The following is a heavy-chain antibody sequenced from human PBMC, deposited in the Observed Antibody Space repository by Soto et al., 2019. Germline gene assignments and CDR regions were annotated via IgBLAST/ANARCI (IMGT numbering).Heavy chain of an antibody. D-gene: IGHD5-12*01. J-gene: IGHJ4*02. CDR1: GFTCSSYG. CDR2: IWYDGSNK. V-gene: IGHV3-33*01. CDR3: ARDSHVGRGSTLTDDD. Sequence: AGSLRLSCAASGFTCSSYGMHWFRQAPGKGLEWVAVIWYDGSNKYYAESVKGRFTISRDNSKNTLYLQMNSLRAEDTAVYYCARDSHVGRGSTLTDDDWCQATLVT.